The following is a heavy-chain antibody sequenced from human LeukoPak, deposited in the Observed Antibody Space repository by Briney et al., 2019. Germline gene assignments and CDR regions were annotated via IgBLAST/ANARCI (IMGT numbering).Heavy chain of an antibody. V-gene: IGHV3-30-3*01. CDR3: ARESVIEAHDDAFDI. J-gene: IGHJ3*02. CDR1: GFTFSSYA. CDR2: ISYDGSNK. Sequence: GGSLRLSCAASGFTFSSYAMHWVRQAPGKGLEWVAVISYDGSNKYYADSVKGRFTISRDNAENSLYLQMNSLRIDDTAVYYCARESVIEAHDDAFDIWGQGTMVTVSS. D-gene: IGHD6-6*01.